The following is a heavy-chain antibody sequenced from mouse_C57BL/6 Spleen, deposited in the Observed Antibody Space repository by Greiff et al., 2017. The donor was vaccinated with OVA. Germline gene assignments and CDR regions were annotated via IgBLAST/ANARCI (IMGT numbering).Heavy chain of an antibody. CDR1: GYTFTSYW. Sequence: QVQLQQPGAELVKPGASVKMSCKASGYTFTSYWITWVKQRPGQGLEWIGDIYPGSGSTNYNEKFKSKATLTVDTSSSTAYMQLSSLTSEDSAVYYCAREGPIYYGSSYAYFDDWGQGTTLTVSS. J-gene: IGHJ2*01. V-gene: IGHV1-55*01. CDR2: IYPGSGST. D-gene: IGHD1-1*01. CDR3: AREGPIYYGSSYAYFDD.